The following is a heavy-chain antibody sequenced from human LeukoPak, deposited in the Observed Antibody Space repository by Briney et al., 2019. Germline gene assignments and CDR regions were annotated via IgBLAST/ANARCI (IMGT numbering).Heavy chain of an antibody. J-gene: IGHJ6*03. CDR1: GYTFTSYD. Sequence: GASVKVSCKASGYTFTSYDINWVRQAPGQGLEWMGWINPNSGGTNYAQKFQGRVTMTRDTSISTAYMELSRLRSDDTAVYYCAREGWLRLLGYYYYYMDVWGKGTTVTVSS. D-gene: IGHD5-12*01. CDR2: INPNSGGT. V-gene: IGHV1-2*02. CDR3: AREGWLRLLGYYYYYMDV.